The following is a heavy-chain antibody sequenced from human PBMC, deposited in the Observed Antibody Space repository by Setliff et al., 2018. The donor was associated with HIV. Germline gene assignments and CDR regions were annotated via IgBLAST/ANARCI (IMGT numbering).Heavy chain of an antibody. D-gene: IGHD6-13*01. V-gene: IGHV3-74*01. CDR3: ARGGFGTGLDY. CDR1: GFTFSSHW. Sequence: HPGGSLRLSCAASGFTFSSHWMHWVRQAPGKGLVWVSYIDNDGSHTIHADSVKGRFTISRDNAKNTVYLQMNSLRTEDTAVYYCARGGFGTGLDYWGPGALVTVSS. J-gene: IGHJ4*02. CDR2: IDNDGSHT.